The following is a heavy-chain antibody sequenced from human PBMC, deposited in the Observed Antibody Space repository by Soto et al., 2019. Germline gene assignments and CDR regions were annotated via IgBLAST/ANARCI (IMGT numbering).Heavy chain of an antibody. D-gene: IGHD3-10*01. CDR2: MNPNSGNT. Sequence: GASVKVSCKASGYTFTSYDINWVRQATGQGLEWMGWMNPNSGNTGYAQKFQGRVTMTRNTSISTAYMELSSLRSEDTAVYYCARYTYYGSGIIVPWFDPWGQGTLVTVPQ. CDR1: GYTFTSYD. V-gene: IGHV1-8*01. J-gene: IGHJ5*02. CDR3: ARYTYYGSGIIVPWFDP.